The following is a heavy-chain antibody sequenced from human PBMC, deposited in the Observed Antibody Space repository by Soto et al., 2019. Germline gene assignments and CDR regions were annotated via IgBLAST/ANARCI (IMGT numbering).Heavy chain of an antibody. CDR2: MSHDGSSQ. J-gene: IGHJ6*02. CDR3: AKPTTSASYGMDV. CDR1: GFTFRGYG. D-gene: IGHD1-7*01. Sequence: EGSLRLSCAASGFTFRGYGMHWVRQAPGKGLEWVAVMSHDGSSQYYADSVKGRFTISRDNSKNALYLQMNSLRGEDTAVYFCAKPTTSASYGMDVWGQGTSVTVSS. V-gene: IGHV3-30*18.